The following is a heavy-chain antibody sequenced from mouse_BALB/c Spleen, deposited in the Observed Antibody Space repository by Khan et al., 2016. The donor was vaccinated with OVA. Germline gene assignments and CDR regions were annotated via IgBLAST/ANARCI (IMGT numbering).Heavy chain of an antibody. V-gene: IGHV1-26*01. J-gene: IGHJ3*01. CDR3: ARGYDFVAS. D-gene: IGHD2-14*01. CDR2: VNPNTDNI. Sequence: EVQLQQSGPDLVKPGASVKLSCKASGYSFTLYYMSWVKQSHGKSLEWIGRVNPNTDNINYNQEFKGKAILTVDKSSNTAYMELRSLTSDDSAVYFCARGYDFVASWGQGTLVTVSA. CDR1: GYSFTLYY.